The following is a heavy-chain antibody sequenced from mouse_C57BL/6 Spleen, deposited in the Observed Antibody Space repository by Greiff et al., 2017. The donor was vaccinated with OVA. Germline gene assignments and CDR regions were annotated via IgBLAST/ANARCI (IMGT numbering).Heavy chain of an antibody. Sequence: VQLQQSGAELVRPGASVTLSCKASGYTFTDYEMHWVKQTPVHGLEWIGAIDPETGGTAYNQKFKGKAILTADKSSSTAYMELRSLTSEDSAVYYCTREGTYYGNYVDWFAYWGQGTLVTVSA. CDR2: IDPETGGT. CDR1: GYTFTDYE. D-gene: IGHD2-10*01. V-gene: IGHV1-15*01. CDR3: TREGTYYGNYVDWFAY. J-gene: IGHJ3*01.